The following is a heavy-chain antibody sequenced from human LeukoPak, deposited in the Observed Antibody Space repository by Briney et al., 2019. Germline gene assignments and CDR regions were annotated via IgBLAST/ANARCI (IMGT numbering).Heavy chain of an antibody. CDR3: EKDSHLDV. CDR1: GGSISGSDLY. J-gene: IGHJ6*02. V-gene: IGHV4-39*01. Sequence: TSETLSLTCTVSGGSISGSDLYWGWIRQPPGKGLEWIGNIHSSGNSFCNPSLKSRVTISVDTSKNQFSLKLSSVTAADTAVYYCEKDSHLDVWGQGTTVTVSS. D-gene: IGHD2-15*01. CDR2: IHSSGNS.